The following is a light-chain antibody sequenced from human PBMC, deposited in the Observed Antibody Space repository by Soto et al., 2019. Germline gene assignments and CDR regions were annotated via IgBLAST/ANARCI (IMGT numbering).Light chain of an antibody. CDR1: SGSIATNY. Sequence: NFMLTQPHSVSESPGKTVTISCTGSSGSIATNYVQWYQQRPGSAPTTVIYEDTQRPSGVPERFSGSIDSSSNSASLTISGLKTEDEGDYYCQSYDGSNPDVVFGGGTKLTVL. CDR3: QSYDGSNPDVV. V-gene: IGLV6-57*02. J-gene: IGLJ2*01. CDR2: EDT.